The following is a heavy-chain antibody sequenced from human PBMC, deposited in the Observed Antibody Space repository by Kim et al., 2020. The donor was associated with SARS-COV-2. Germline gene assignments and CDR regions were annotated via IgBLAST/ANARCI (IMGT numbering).Heavy chain of an antibody. CDR3: AKDNWANGGSSSWSWFDP. J-gene: IGHJ5*02. V-gene: IGHV3-30*18. CDR1: GFTFSSYG. CDR2: ISYDGSNK. D-gene: IGHD6-13*01. Sequence: GGSLRLSCAASGFTFSSYGMHWVRQAPGKGLEWVAVISYDGSNKYYADSVKGRFTISRDNSKNTLYVQMNSLRAEDTAVYYCAKDNWANGGSSSWSWFDP.